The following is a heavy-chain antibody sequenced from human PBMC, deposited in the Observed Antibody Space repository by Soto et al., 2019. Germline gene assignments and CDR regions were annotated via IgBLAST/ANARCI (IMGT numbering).Heavy chain of an antibody. CDR1: GFTVNSHY. D-gene: IGHD1-26*01. Sequence: EVQVLATGGGLIQPGGSLRLSCAASGFTVNSHYMSWVRQAPGEGLQWVSITNTGGTTYYADSVKGRFTVSRDNSKNTRYLQMNSLRAEDTAVYYCAKGDGFILAVWGQGTTVSVSS. J-gene: IGHJ6*02. CDR3: AKGDGFILAV. CDR2: TNTGGTT. V-gene: IGHV3-53*02.